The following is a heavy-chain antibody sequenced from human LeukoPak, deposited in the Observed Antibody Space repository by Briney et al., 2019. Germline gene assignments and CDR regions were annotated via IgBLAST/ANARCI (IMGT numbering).Heavy chain of an antibody. CDR3: ARQGTIIVAEDY. CDR1: GGSISSGTYS. J-gene: IGHJ4*02. CDR2: IYYSGST. V-gene: IGHV4-30-2*01. D-gene: IGHD2-15*01. Sequence: KPSQTLSLTCAVSGGSISSGTYSWGWIRQPPGKGLEWIGYIYYSGSTYYNPSLKSRVTISVDRSKNQFSLNLTSVTAADTAVYYCARQGTIIVAEDYWGQGTLVTVSS.